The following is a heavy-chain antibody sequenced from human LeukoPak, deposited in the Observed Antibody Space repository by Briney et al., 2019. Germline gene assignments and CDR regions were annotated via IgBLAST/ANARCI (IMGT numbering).Heavy chain of an antibody. V-gene: IGHV1-2*02. J-gene: IGHJ4*02. D-gene: IGHD2-15*01. CDR3: ARRFCTGGSCYPDY. CDR1: GYTFTGSY. Sequence: ASVKVSCKGSGYTFTGSYLHWVRRAPGQGLEWMGWINPNSGGTNYAQKFQGRVTMTRDTSISTAYMELSTLTYDDTAVYYCARRFCTGGSCYPDYWGQGTLVTASS. CDR2: INPNSGGT.